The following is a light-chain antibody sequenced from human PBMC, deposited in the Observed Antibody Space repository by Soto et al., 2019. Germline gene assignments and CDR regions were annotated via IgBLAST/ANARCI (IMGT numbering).Light chain of an antibody. CDR2: DDS. Sequence: SYELTQPPSVSVAPGQTATLTCGGDKIATKGVHWYQQKPGQAPVVVVYDDSDRPSGIPERFSGSGSGNTATLTITRVKAGDEADYYCQVWDRTASVVFGGGTKLTVL. CDR3: QVWDRTASVV. CDR1: KIATKG. V-gene: IGLV3-21*02. J-gene: IGLJ2*01.